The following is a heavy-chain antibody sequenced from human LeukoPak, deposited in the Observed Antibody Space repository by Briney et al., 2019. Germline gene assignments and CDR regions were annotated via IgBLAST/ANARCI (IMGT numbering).Heavy chain of an antibody. CDR1: GGSISSYY. V-gene: IGHV4-59*08. Sequence: PSETLSLTCTVSGGSISSYYWSWIRQPPGKGLEWIGSIHYSGSTTYNPSLKSRVTISVDMSKNQFSLKLSSVTAADTAVYYCARRLGGTSTGFDYWGQGTLVTVSS. J-gene: IGHJ4*02. CDR3: ARRLGGTSTGFDY. CDR2: IHYSGST. D-gene: IGHD2-2*01.